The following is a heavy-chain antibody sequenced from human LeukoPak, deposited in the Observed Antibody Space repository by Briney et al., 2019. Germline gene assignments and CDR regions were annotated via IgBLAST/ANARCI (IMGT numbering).Heavy chain of an antibody. V-gene: IGHV4-39*01. Sequence: SETLSLTCTVSVGSISSSSYYGGWIRQPPGKGLEWIGSIYYSRSTYYNPSLKSRVTISVDTSKNQFSLKLSSVTAADTAVYYCRGYREITMIVVGGYYFDYWGQGTLVTVSS. D-gene: IGHD3-22*01. CDR1: VGSISSSSYY. CDR2: IYYSRST. CDR3: RGYREITMIVVGGYYFDY. J-gene: IGHJ4*02.